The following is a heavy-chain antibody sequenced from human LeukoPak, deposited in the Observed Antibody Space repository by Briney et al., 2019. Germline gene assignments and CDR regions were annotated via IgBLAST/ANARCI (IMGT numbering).Heavy chain of an antibody. J-gene: IGHJ6*02. CDR3: ARCIVVIPVVRGGGYCGMDV. Sequence: GGSLRLSCAASGFTFSSYAMSWVRQAPGKGLEWVSAISGSGGSTYYADSVKGRFTISRDNAKKTLYLQLNSLRPEDTAVYYCARCIVVIPVVRGGGYCGMDVWGQGTTVTVSS. D-gene: IGHD2-2*01. V-gene: IGHV3-23*01. CDR1: GFTFSSYA. CDR2: ISGSGGST.